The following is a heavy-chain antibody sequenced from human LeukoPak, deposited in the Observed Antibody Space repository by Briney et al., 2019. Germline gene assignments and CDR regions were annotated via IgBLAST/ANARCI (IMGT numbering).Heavy chain of an antibody. CDR1: GFTFSSDS. CDR2: ISSSGNTK. Sequence: GGSLRLSCAGSGFTFSSDSMNWVRQAPGKGLEWVSYISSSGNTKHYVDSVKGRFTISRDNAKNSVYLQMNSLRAEDTAVYYCARVLIVLGYAFDIWGQGTMVTVSS. J-gene: IGHJ3*02. D-gene: IGHD3-22*01. CDR3: ARVLIVLGYAFDI. V-gene: IGHV3-48*01.